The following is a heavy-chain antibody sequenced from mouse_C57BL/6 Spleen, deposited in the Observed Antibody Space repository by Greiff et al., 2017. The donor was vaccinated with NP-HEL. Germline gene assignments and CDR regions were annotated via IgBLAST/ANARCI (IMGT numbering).Heavy chain of an antibody. CDR1: GFTFSDYG. CDR2: ISSGSSTI. J-gene: IGHJ1*03. CDR3: ARPGYYVDWYFDV. D-gene: IGHD2-3*01. V-gene: IGHV5-17*01. Sequence: EVKVEESGGGLVKPGGSLKLSCAASGFTFSDYGMHWVRQAPEKGLEWVAYISSGSSTIYYADTVKGRFTISRDNAKNTLFLQMTSLRSEDTAMYYCARPGYYVDWYFDVWGTGTTVTVSS.